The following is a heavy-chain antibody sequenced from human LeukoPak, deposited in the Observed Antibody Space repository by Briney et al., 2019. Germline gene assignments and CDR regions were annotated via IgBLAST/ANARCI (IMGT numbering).Heavy chain of an antibody. CDR2: FDPEDGET. CDR3: APRPGGNSDKQFDY. V-gene: IGHV1-24*01. D-gene: IGHD4-23*01. J-gene: IGHJ4*02. CDR1: GYTLTELS. Sequence: AASVKVSCKVSGYTLTELSMHWVRQAPGKGLEWMGGFDPEDGETIYAQKFQGRVTMTEDTSTDTAYMELSSLRSEDTAVYYCAPRPGGNSDKQFDYWGQGTLVTVSS.